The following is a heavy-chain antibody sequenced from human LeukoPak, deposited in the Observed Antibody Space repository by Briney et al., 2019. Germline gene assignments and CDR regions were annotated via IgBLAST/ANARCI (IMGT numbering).Heavy chain of an antibody. D-gene: IGHD4-17*01. CDR3: TRGSYGDYEY. CDR1: RFTFSSYT. J-gene: IGHJ4*02. Sequence: GGSLRLSCSASRFTFSSYTMNWVRQAPGKGLEWVSSIDPSSTYIYYADSVKGRFTISRDNAQNSLYLQMNSLRAEDTAVYCCTRGSYGDYEYWGQGTLVTVSS. CDR2: IDPSSTYI. V-gene: IGHV3-21*01.